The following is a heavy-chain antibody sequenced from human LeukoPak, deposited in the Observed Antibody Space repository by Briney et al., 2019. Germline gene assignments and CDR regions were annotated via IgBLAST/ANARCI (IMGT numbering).Heavy chain of an antibody. CDR3: AREPIIVVVPAAPDPYYYYYMDV. J-gene: IGHJ6*03. CDR1: GDSVSSNSAA. CDR2: TYYRSKWYN. Sequence: SQTLSLTCAISGDSVSSNSAAWNWIRQSPSRGLEWLGRTYYRSKWYNDYAVSVKSRITINPDTSKNQFSLQLNSVTPEDTAVYYCAREPIIVVVPAAPDPYYYYYMDVWGKGTTVTVSS. V-gene: IGHV6-1*01. D-gene: IGHD2-2*01.